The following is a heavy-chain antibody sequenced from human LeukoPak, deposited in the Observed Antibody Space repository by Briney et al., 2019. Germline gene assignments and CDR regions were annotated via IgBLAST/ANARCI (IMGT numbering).Heavy chain of an antibody. V-gene: IGHV3-33*01. CDR3: AREGCSGTSCYGVDAFDI. CDR2: IWYDGSKK. J-gene: IGHJ3*02. CDR1: GFTFNSYG. Sequence: GGSLRLSRAASGFTFNSYGMHWVCQAPGKGLEWVAVIWYDGSKKFYADSGKGRFTIPRDKSKNTLYLQMNSLRVEDTAVYYCAREGCSGTSCYGVDAFDIWGQGTKVTVSS. D-gene: IGHD2-15*01.